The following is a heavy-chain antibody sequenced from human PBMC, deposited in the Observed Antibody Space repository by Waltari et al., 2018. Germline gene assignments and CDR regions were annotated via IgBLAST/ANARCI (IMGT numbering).Heavy chain of an antibody. Sequence: EVNLVESGGGLVQPGGSLRLSCAASGSLFEVTYMTWVRQAPGKGLEWVSVIDSGITTYYADSAKDRFIISRDNSKNTLFLQMNSLRAEDTAVYYCARGHCTGGSCHSGDNFDLWGQGTLVTVSS. CDR2: IDSGITT. CDR1: GSLFEVTY. V-gene: IGHV3-53*03. J-gene: IGHJ4*02. CDR3: ARGHCTGGSCHSGDNFDL. D-gene: IGHD2-15*01.